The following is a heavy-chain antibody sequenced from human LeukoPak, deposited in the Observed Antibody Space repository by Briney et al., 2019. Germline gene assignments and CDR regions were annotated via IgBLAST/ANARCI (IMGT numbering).Heavy chain of an antibody. Sequence: SETLSLTCTVSGGSVSSGSYYWGWIRQPPGKGLEWIGYIYYSGSTNYNPSLKSRFTISVDTSKNQFSLKLSSLTAADTAVYYCARYLSPRYCSSTSCYAVAFDYWGQGTLVTVSS. CDR2: IYYSGST. J-gene: IGHJ4*02. CDR1: GGSVSSGSYY. V-gene: IGHV4-61*01. CDR3: ARYLSPRYCSSTSCYAVAFDY. D-gene: IGHD2-2*01.